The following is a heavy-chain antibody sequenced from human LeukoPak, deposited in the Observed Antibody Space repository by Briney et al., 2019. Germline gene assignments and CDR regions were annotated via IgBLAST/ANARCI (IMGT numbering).Heavy chain of an antibody. J-gene: IGHJ5*02. Sequence: PSETLSLTCTVSGGSISSYYWNWLRQPPGKGLEWIGYIHYSGSTSYNPSLRSRVTISLDTPKNQFSLKLSSVTAADTAVYYCARHGYSGYDLSLPWGPGTLVTVSS. CDR1: GGSISSYY. V-gene: IGHV4-59*08. CDR3: ARHGYSGYDLSLP. D-gene: IGHD5-12*01. CDR2: IHYSGST.